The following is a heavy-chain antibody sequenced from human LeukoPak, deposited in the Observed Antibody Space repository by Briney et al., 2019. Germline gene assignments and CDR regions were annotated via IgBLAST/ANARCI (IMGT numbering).Heavy chain of an antibody. V-gene: IGHV4-39*02. J-gene: IGHJ6*03. CDR2: IYQTGNA. Sequence: SQTLSLTCTVSGGSITGISYYWNWLRQPRGKELEWIGRIYQTGNAGYKPSLKSRVTISVDTTNNQFSLRLSSVTAADTAVYYCARGLDYVDVWGKGITVSVSS. D-gene: IGHD3-9*01. CDR3: ARGLDYVDV. CDR1: GGSITGISYY.